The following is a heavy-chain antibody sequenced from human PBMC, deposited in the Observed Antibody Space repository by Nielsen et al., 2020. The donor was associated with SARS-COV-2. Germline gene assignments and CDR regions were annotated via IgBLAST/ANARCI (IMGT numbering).Heavy chain of an antibody. CDR1: GGSISSYY. V-gene: IGHV4-59*13. J-gene: IGHJ4*02. CDR2: IYYSGST. D-gene: IGHD5-12*01. Sequence: GSLRLSCTVSGGSISSYYWSWIRQPPGKGLEWIGYIYYSGSTNYNPSLKSRVTISVDTSKNQFSLKLSSVTAADTAVYYFARDDPWVDWGQGTLVTVSS. CDR3: ARDDPWVD.